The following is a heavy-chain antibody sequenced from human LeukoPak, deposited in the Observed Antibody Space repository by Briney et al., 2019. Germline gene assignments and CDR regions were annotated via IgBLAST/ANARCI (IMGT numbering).Heavy chain of an antibody. CDR1: GGSISSSSYY. Sequence: PSETLSLTCTVSGGSISSSSYYWGWIRQPPGKGLEWIGNIYYSGSTYYNPSLKSRVTISVDTSKNQFSLKLSSVTAADTAVYYCASSGWYPSWYFDLWGRGTLVTVSS. V-gene: IGHV4-39*07. D-gene: IGHD6-19*01. CDR2: IYYSGST. J-gene: IGHJ2*01. CDR3: ASSGWYPSWYFDL.